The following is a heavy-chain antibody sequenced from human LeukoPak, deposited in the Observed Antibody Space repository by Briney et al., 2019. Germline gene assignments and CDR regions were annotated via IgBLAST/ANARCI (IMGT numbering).Heavy chain of an antibody. Sequence: SETLSVTCTVSGGSISSYYWSWIRQPPGKGLEWIGYIYYSGSTNYNPSLKSRVTVSVATSKKQFSLKLNSVTAADTAVYYCARYFCGGDCYSGYFDYWGQGTLVTVSS. CDR3: ARYFCGGDCYSGYFDY. CDR2: IYYSGST. J-gene: IGHJ4*02. V-gene: IGHV4-59*08. CDR1: GGSISSYY. D-gene: IGHD2-21*02.